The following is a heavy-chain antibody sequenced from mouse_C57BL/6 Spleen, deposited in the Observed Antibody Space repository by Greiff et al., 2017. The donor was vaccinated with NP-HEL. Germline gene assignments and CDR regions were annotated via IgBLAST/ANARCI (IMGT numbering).Heavy chain of an antibody. CDR1: GYTFTDYN. J-gene: IGHJ2*01. CDR2: INPNNGGT. Sequence: EVQLQQSGPELVKPGASVKMSCKASGYTFTDYNMHWVKQSHGKSLEWIGYINPNNGGTSYNQKFKGKATLTVNKSSSTAYMELRSLTSEDSAVYYCARGGQLGRNYFDYWGQGTTLTVSS. CDR3: ARGGQLGRNYFDY. V-gene: IGHV1-22*01. D-gene: IGHD4-1*02.